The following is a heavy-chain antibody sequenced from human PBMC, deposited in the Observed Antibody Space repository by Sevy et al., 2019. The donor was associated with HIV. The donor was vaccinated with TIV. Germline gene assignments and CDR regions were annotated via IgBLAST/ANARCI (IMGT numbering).Heavy chain of an antibody. V-gene: IGHV1-46*01. CDR3: VRADPDQHFDS. Sequence: ASVKVSCKASGDTFTNNYIHWVRQAPGQGLEGMGMVDPSAGNTTYAQKFQGRVTITRDTSTSILYMELSSLRSEDTAVYYCVRADPDQHFDSWGQGTLVTVSS. CDR2: VDPSAGNT. CDR1: GDTFTNNY. J-gene: IGHJ4*02.